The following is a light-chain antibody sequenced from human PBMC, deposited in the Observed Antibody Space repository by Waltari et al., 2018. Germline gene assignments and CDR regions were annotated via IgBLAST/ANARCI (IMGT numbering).Light chain of an antibody. CDR1: SSKIGNNY. CDR3: GTWDSSLSFWV. Sequence: QSVLTQPPSVSAAPGQKVTIPCSGNSSKIGNNYLSWYQQLPGTDPKLLIYENNKRPSGIPDRFSGSKSGTSATLGITGLQTGDEADYYCGTWDSSLSFWVFGGGTKL. J-gene: IGLJ3*02. V-gene: IGLV1-51*02. CDR2: ENN.